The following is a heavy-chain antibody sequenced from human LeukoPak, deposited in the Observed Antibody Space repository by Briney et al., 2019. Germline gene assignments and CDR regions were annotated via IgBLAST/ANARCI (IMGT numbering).Heavy chain of an antibody. CDR1: GYTFTGYY. CDR3: ARDENGYVWGSFRA. V-gene: IGHV1-2*02. Sequence: ASVKVSCKASGYTFTGYYMHWVRQAPGQGLEWMGWINPNSGDTNYAQKFQGRVTMTRDTSISTAYMELSRLRSDDTAVYYCARDENGYVWGSFRAWGQGTLVTVSS. D-gene: IGHD3-16*02. J-gene: IGHJ5*02. CDR2: INPNSGDT.